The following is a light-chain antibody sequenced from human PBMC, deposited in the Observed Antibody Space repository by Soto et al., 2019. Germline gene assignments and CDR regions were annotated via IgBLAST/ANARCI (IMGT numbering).Light chain of an antibody. V-gene: IGLV2-8*01. CDR1: SGDDGGWHF. CDR3: SATIGSMCSF. Sequence: QTVLTQAPSASWSPGHSVTISCTGSSGDDGGWHFVSWYLRLPGKAPELVLYAVCKRPAGVPQRLSSCDPGTAASLTDSWRQSEHVADYSCSATIGSMCSFFGTGTKVTV. CDR2: AVC. J-gene: IGLJ1*01.